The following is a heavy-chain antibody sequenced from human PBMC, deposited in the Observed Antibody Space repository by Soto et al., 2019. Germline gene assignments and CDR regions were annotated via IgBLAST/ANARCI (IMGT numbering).Heavy chain of an antibody. CDR3: ARGNREDIAVVKGPRSGEYGVDV. D-gene: IGHD2-15*01. CDR2: MLYDGSNK. Sequence: QVQLVESGGGVVQPGRSLRLSCAASGFTFRIYAMHWVRQAPGKVLECVAVMLYDGSNKFYRDFVKGRFTISRDNSINTLYLQINSLRYEDMAVYYCARGNREDIAVVKGPRSGEYGVDVWGQGTTVIVSS. J-gene: IGHJ6*02. CDR1: GFTFRIYA. V-gene: IGHV3-30-3*01.